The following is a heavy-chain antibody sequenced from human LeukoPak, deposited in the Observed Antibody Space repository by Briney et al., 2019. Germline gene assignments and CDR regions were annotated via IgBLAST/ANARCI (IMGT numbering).Heavy chain of an antibody. CDR1: GGTFSSYA. D-gene: IGHD3-22*01. Sequence: SVKVSCKASGGTFSSYAISWVRQAPGQGLEWMGGIIPIFGTANYAQKFQGRVTITADESTSTAYMELSSLRSEDTAVYHCARDPHYYDSSGYSPWGQGTLVTVSS. J-gene: IGHJ5*02. V-gene: IGHV1-69*13. CDR2: IIPIFGTA. CDR3: ARDPHYYDSSGYSP.